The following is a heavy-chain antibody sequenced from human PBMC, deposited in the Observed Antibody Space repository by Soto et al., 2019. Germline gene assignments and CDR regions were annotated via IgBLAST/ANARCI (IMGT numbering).Heavy chain of an antibody. J-gene: IGHJ3*02. CDR1: GFTFSSYD. V-gene: IGHV3-13*04. D-gene: IGHD1-26*01. CDR3: AIEKVGSNSVHVFDI. Sequence: PGGSLRLSCAASGFTFSSYDMHWVRQATGKGLEWVSAIGTAGDTYYPGSVKGRFTISRENAKNSLYLQMNSLRAGDTAVYYCAIEKVGSNSVHVFDIWGQGTMVTVSS. CDR2: IGTAGDT.